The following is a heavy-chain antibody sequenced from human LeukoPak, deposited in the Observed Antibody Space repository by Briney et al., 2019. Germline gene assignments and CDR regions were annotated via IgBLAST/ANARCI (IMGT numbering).Heavy chain of an antibody. CDR1: GFTFSSYA. V-gene: IGHV3-23*01. Sequence: LGGSLRLSCAASGFTFSSYAMSWVRQAPGKGLEWVSAISGSGGSTYYADSVKGRFTISRDNSKNTLYLQMNSLRAEDTAVYYCAKCGGDYVYDHWFDPWGQGTLVTVSS. CDR2: ISGSGGST. D-gene: IGHD4-17*01. CDR3: AKCGGDYVYDHWFDP. J-gene: IGHJ5*02.